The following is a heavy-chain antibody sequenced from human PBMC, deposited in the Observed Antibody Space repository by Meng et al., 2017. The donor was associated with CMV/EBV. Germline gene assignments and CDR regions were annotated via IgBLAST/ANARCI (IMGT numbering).Heavy chain of an antibody. J-gene: IGHJ5*02. CDR3: AKDRGPFDP. D-gene: IGHD3/OR15-3a*01. V-gene: IGHV3-23*03. Sequence: LSLSCAASGFTFSSYAMGWVRQAPGKGLEWVSVIYSGGSSTYYADSVKGRSTISRDNSKNTLYLQMNSLRAEDTAVYYCAKDRGPFDPWGQGTLVTVSS. CDR2: IYSGGSST. CDR1: GFTFSSYA.